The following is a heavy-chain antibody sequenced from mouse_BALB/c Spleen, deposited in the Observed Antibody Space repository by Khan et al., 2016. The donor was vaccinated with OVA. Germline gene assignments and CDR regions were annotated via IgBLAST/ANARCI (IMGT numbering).Heavy chain of an antibody. CDR1: GFSLTSYG. V-gene: IGHV2-9*02. D-gene: IGHD1-1*01. CDR2: IWAGGST. Sequence: QVQLKESGPGLVAPSQSLSITCTVSGFSLTSYGVHWVRQPPGTGLQWLGLIWAGGSTNYNSALMSRLTINKDNSKSQVFLKMNSLQTDDTAMYYCASDYGSSFEYFDVWGAGTTVTVSS. J-gene: IGHJ1*01. CDR3: ASDYGSSFEYFDV.